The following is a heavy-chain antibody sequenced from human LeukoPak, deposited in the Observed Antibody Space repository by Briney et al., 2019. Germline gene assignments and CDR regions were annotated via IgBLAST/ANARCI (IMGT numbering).Heavy chain of an antibody. Sequence: SETLSLTCTVSGGSISSDTKFWSWIRQPAGKGLEWIGRISSAGRTDYNPSLKSRVTISVDTSKNQFSLKLSSVTAADTAVYYCAREGFDYMDVWGKGTTVTISS. CDR3: AREGFDYMDV. CDR1: GGSISSDTKF. V-gene: IGHV4-61*10. J-gene: IGHJ6*03. D-gene: IGHD3-3*01. CDR2: ISSAGRT.